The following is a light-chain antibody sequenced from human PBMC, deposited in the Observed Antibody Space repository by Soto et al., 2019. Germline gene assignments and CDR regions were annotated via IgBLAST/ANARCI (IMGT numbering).Light chain of an antibody. J-gene: IGLJ2*01. CDR2: DVS. CDR1: SSDVGGYNY. Sequence: QSALTQPASVCGSPGQSITISCTGTSSDVGGYNYVCWYQHHPGKAPKLIIHDVSNRPSGVSHRFSGSKSGNTASLSISGLQAEDEADYYCSSYTSSSTVVFGGGTKLTVL. CDR3: SSYTSSSTVV. V-gene: IGLV2-14*03.